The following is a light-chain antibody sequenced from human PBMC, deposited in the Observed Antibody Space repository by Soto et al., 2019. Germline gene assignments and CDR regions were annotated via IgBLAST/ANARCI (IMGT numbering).Light chain of an antibody. Sequence: DSQMTHSPSTLSATVGDRVTMTCRASQSISSWLAWYQQKPGKAPKLLIYKASSLESGVPSKFSGSGSGTEFTLTISSLQPDDFATYYCQQYNSYSPRTFGQGTKVDIK. CDR2: KAS. CDR3: QQYNSYSPRT. CDR1: QSISSW. J-gene: IGKJ1*01. V-gene: IGKV1-5*03.